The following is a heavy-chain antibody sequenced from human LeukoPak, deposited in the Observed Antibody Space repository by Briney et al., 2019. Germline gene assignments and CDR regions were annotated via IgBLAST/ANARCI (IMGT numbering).Heavy chain of an antibody. V-gene: IGHV4-59*01. CDR1: GFTFSSYS. Sequence: GSLRLSCAAAGFTFSSYSMNWIRQPPGKGLEWIGYIYYSGSTNYNPSLKSRVTISIDTSKNQFSLKLSSVTAADTAVYYCARDPYVATMIVVAKNGGAFDIWGQGTMVTVSS. CDR2: IYYSGST. D-gene: IGHD3-22*01. CDR3: ARDPYVATMIVVAKNGGAFDI. J-gene: IGHJ3*02.